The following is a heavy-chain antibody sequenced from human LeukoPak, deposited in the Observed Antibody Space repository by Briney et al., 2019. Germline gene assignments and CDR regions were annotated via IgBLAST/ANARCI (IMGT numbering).Heavy chain of an antibody. CDR1: GFTFSSYG. V-gene: IGHV3-30*18. D-gene: IGHD3-22*01. J-gene: IGHJ4*02. Sequence: GGSLRLSCAASGFTFSSYGMHWVRQAPGKGLEWVAVLSYDGSDKYYADSVKGRFTISRDNSKNTLYLQMNSLRAEDTAVYYCAKGRYTDYYYRSSRSDLFDYWGQGTLVTVSS. CDR3: AKGRYTDYYYRSSRSDLFDY. CDR2: LSYDGSDK.